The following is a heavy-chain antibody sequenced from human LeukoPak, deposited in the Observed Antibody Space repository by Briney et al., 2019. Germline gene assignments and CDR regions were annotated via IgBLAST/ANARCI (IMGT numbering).Heavy chain of an antibody. J-gene: IGHJ4*02. CDR2: ISYHRSNK. V-gene: IGHV3-30-3*01. CDR1: GLTFSSYA. CDR3: ARDLPGVEAIAAAGLLDY. D-gene: IGHD6-13*01. Sequence: GGAVRLSCAGSGLTFSSYARHGVGQARGKGGEGVGVISYHRSNKYSADSVKGRFTISTDNSHHTLYLQMTSLRAEDTAVYYCARDLPGVEAIAAAGLLDYWGQGTLVTVSS.